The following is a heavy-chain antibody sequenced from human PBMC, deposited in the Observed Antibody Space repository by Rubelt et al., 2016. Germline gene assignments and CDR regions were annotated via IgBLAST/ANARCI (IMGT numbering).Heavy chain of an antibody. CDR3: ATRSLWFGEIDRYFDY. D-gene: IGHD3-10*01. CDR2: FDPADGET. Sequence: QVQLVQSGAEVKKPGASVKVSCKVSGYTLTELSMHWVRQAPGKGLEWVGGFDPADGETIYAQKFQGRVTRTEDTATDTAYMELSSLRSEDTAVYYCATRSLWFGEIDRYFDYWGQGTLVTVSS. CDR1: GYTLTELS. J-gene: IGHJ4*02. V-gene: IGHV1-24*01.